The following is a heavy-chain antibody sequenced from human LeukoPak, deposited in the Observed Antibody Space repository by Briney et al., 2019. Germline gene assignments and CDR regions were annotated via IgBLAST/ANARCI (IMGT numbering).Heavy chain of an antibody. CDR3: ARVTLAFDI. CDR2: INHSGST. V-gene: IGHV4-34*01. Sequence: PSETLSLTCAVYGGSFSGYYWSWIRQPPGKGLEWIGEINHSGSTYYNPSLKSRVTISEDTSKNQFSLKLNSVTAADTAVYYCARVTLAFDIWGQGTMVSVPS. CDR1: GGSFSGYY. J-gene: IGHJ3*02.